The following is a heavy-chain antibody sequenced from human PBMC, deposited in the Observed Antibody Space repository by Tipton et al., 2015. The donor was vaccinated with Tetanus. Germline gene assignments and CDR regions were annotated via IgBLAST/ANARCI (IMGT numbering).Heavy chain of an antibody. Sequence: SLRLSCAVSGFTFDNYTMHWVRQAPGNGLEWVAAISGSRLTPYYADSVKGRFTITRDNSKNTLSLQLNSLRAGDTAIYYCAKEALGVLNLWGNGTTVIVSS. CDR3: AKEALGVLNL. D-gene: IGHD3-16*01. V-gene: IGHV3-23*01. CDR2: ISGSRLTP. CDR1: GFTFDNYT. J-gene: IGHJ6*04.